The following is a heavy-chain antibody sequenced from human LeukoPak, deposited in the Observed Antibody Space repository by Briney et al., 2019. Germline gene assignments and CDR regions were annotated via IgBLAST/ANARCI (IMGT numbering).Heavy chain of an antibody. CDR1: GFTFSSYG. V-gene: IGHV3-33*01. D-gene: IGHD1-1*01. Sequence: PGGSLRLSCAASGFTFSSYGMHWVRRAPGKGLEWVAVIWYDGSNKYYADSVKGRFTISRDNSKNTLYLQMNSLRAEDTAVYYCARGRYNWNDGGFDYWGQGTLVTVSS. J-gene: IGHJ4*02. CDR2: IWYDGSNK. CDR3: ARGRYNWNDGGFDY.